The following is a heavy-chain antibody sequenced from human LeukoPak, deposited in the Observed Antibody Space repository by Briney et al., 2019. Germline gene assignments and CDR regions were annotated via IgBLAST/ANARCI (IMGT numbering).Heavy chain of an antibody. D-gene: IGHD2-21*02. CDR1: GGSISSSSYY. CDR3: ANVVVTAIPSRNWYFDL. J-gene: IGHJ2*01. Sequence: SETLSLTCTVSGGSISSSSYYWGWIRQPPGKGLEWIGSIYYSGSTYYNPSLKSRVTISVDKSKNQFSLKLSSVTAADTAVYYCANVVVTAIPSRNWYFDLWGRGTLVTVSS. V-gene: IGHV4-39*07. CDR2: IYYSGST.